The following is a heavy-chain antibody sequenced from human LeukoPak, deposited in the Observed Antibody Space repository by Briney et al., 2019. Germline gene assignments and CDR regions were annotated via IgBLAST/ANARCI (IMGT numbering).Heavy chain of an antibody. CDR1: GYTFAGYY. V-gene: IGHV1-2*02. J-gene: IGHJ6*03. CDR2: INPNSGGT. CDR3: ARDPMVRGVTHYYYYYYMDV. D-gene: IGHD3-10*01. Sequence: ASVKVSCKASGYTFAGYYMHWVRQAPGQGLEWMGWINPNSGGTNYAQKFQGRVTMTRDTSISTAYMELSRLRSDDTAVYYCARDPMVRGVTHYYYYYYMDVWGKGTTVTISS.